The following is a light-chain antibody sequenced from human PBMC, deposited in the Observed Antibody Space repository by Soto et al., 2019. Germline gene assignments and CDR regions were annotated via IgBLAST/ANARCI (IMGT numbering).Light chain of an antibody. V-gene: IGKV1-6*01. CDR3: LQDYNYHLT. CDR2: AAS. CDR1: QGIRND. Sequence: AIQMTQSPSSLSASVGDRVTITCRASQGIRNDFGWYQQKPGKAPKLLIYAASSLQGGVPSSFSGSGSGTDFTITISSLPPEDFATYYCLQDYNYHLTFCQGTKVEIK. J-gene: IGKJ1*01.